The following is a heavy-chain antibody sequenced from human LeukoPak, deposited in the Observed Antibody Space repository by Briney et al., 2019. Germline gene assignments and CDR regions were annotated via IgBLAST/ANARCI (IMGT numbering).Heavy chain of an antibody. CDR1: GFIFSDYN. J-gene: IGHJ4*02. Sequence: GGSLRLSCAASGFIFSDYNMNWVRQAPGKGLEWVSYISSGSSTIYYADSVRGRFTISRDNAKNSLFLQMNSLRAEDTAVYYCARGPPIAAAGTWWGQGTLVTASS. CDR2: ISSGSSTI. CDR3: ARGPPIAAAGTW. V-gene: IGHV3-48*04. D-gene: IGHD6-13*01.